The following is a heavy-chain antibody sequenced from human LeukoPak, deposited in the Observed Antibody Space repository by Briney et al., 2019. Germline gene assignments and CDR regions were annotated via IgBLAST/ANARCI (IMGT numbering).Heavy chain of an antibody. CDR1: GGSFSGYY. D-gene: IGHD5-24*01. CDR3: AREQDGYKRQRTYYFDY. Sequence: SETLSLTCAVYGGSFSGYYWSWIRQPPGKGLEWIGEINHSGSTNYNPSLKSRVTISVDTSKNQFSLKLSSVAAADTAVYYCAREQDGYKRQRTYYFDYWGQGTLVTVSS. V-gene: IGHV4-34*01. CDR2: INHSGST. J-gene: IGHJ4*02.